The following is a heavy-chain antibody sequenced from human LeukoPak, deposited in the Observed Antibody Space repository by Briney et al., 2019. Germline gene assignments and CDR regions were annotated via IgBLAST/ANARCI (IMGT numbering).Heavy chain of an antibody. D-gene: IGHD6-19*01. J-gene: IGHJ4*02. Sequence: SETLSLTCTVYGGSISSFEYYWGWIRQPPGKGLEWIGSVYYSGSTHYNPSLKSRVTISVDMSRNQFSLKLSSVTAADTAVYYCARQADSSGWYPGIDYWGQGTLVTVSS. CDR3: ARQADSSGWYPGIDY. CDR2: VYYSGST. V-gene: IGHV4-39*01. CDR1: GGSISSFEYY.